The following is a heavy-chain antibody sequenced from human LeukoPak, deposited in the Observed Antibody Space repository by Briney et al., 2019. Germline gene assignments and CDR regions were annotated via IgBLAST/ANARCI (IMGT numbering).Heavy chain of an antibody. Sequence: SETLSLTCTVSGGSVSSGSYYWSWIRQPPGKGLEWIGYIYYSGSTNYNLSLKSRLTISLDTSKNQFSLNLSSVTAADTAVYYCARVIGAAPYYFDYWGQGTLVTVSS. CDR3: ARVIGAAPYYFDY. J-gene: IGHJ4*02. CDR2: IYYSGST. V-gene: IGHV4-61*01. D-gene: IGHD2/OR15-2a*01. CDR1: GGSVSSGSYY.